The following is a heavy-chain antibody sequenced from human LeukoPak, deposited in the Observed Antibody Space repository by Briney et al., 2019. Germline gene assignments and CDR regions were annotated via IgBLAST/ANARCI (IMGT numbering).Heavy chain of an antibody. CDR1: GFTFSNYG. Sequence: GGSLRLSCAASGFTFSNYGMHWVRQAPGKGREWVAVIWYDGSNKYYADSVKGRFTISRDNSKNTLYLQMNSLRAEDTAVYYCAIHSSSWYFQHWGQGTLVTVSS. J-gene: IGHJ1*01. V-gene: IGHV3-33*01. D-gene: IGHD6-13*01. CDR3: AIHSSSWYFQH. CDR2: IWYDGSNK.